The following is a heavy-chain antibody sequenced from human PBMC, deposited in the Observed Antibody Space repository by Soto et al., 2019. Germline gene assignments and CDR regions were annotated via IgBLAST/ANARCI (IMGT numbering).Heavy chain of an antibody. CDR1: GFTFNIYA. CDR3: ARDGGPGYSYGYSLDY. J-gene: IGHJ4*02. V-gene: IGHV3-23*01. Sequence: PGGSLRLSCAASGFTFNIYAMNWVRQAPGKGLEWVSTITGGGGTTYFADSVKGRFTMSRRNSKNTLYLQMNSLRPEDTAVYYCARDGGPGYSYGYSLDYWGQGTLVTVSS. CDR2: ITGGGGTT. D-gene: IGHD5-18*01.